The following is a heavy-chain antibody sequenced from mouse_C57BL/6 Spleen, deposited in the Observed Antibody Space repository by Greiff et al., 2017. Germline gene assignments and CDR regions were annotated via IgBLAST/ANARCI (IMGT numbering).Heavy chain of an antibody. CDR1: GYTFTGYC. CDR3: AKGGTSGMVRTWDYGV. Sequence: QVQLQQSGAELVKPGASVKISCKASGYTFTGYCINWVKQRPGQGLEWIGKISPGSGSTYYNEKFKGKATLTADKSSSTAYMPLSSLICEVSAVYSGAKGGTSGMVRTWDYGVWGTATTVTAAS. V-gene: IGHV1-77*01. J-gene: IGHJ1*03. D-gene: IGHD2-2*01. CDR2: ISPGSGST.